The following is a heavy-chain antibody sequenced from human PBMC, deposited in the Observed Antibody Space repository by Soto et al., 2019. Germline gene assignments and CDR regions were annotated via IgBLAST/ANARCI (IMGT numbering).Heavy chain of an antibody. CDR3: ASLRNWRVDY. V-gene: IGHV3-11*01. Sequence: QVQLVESGGGLVKPGGSLRLSCAASAFPFSDYYMSWIRQAPGKGLEWVSYISSSGGTIYYAHSVQGRFSISRDNTKNSLYLQMNSLRAEYTAVYYCASLRNWRVDYWGQGTLVTVSS. CDR2: ISSSGGTI. D-gene: IGHD1-1*01. J-gene: IGHJ4*02. CDR1: AFPFSDYY.